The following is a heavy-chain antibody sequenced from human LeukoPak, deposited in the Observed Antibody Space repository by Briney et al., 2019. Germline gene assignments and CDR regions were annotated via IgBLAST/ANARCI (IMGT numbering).Heavy chain of an antibody. Sequence: GGSLRLSCAASGFTFSSYVMQWVRQAPGKGLEWVSYISSSGSTIYYADSVKGRFTISRDNAKNSLYLQMNSLRAEDTAVYYCARYSRLGSSWYSDYWGQGTLVTVSS. CDR3: ARYSRLGSSWYSDY. J-gene: IGHJ4*02. V-gene: IGHV3-48*03. D-gene: IGHD6-13*01. CDR2: ISSSGSTI. CDR1: GFTFSSYV.